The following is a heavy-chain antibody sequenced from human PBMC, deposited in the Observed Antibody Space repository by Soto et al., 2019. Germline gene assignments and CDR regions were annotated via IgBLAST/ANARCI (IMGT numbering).Heavy chain of an antibody. CDR1: GFTFTYYA. CDR2: IAYAGSHE. D-gene: IGHD5-18*01. J-gene: IGHJ4*02. CDR3: ARDNTQFGYSYVYDF. V-gene: IGHV3-30-3*01. Sequence: QVQLVESGGGVVQPGRSLRLSCAASGFTFTYYAMHWVRQAPGKGLEWVAVIAYAGSHEHYAESVKGRFTISRDSSNNAVYQQMNSLSPEDTAVYYCARDNTQFGYSYVYDFWGQGTPVTVST.